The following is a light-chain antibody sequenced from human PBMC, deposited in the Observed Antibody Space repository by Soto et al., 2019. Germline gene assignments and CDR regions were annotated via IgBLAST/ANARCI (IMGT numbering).Light chain of an antibody. J-gene: IGKJ2*01. Sequence: EIVLTQSPGTLSLSPGERATLSCRASQSVSSSYLAWYQQNPGQDPRLLIYGASSRATGIPDRFSGSGSGTDFTLSISRLEPEDFAVYYCQQYGRSPYTFGQGHKLEI. CDR2: GAS. CDR3: QQYGRSPYT. CDR1: QSVSSSY. V-gene: IGKV3-20*01.